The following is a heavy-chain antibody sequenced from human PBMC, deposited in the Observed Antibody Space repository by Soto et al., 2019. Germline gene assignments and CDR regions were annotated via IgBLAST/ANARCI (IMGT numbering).Heavy chain of an antibody. CDR2: IYFSGST. V-gene: IGHV4-39*01. CDR1: GGSISSSNYY. J-gene: IGHJ4*02. CDR3: ARHRGYYHILTGYYTELHFDY. D-gene: IGHD3-9*01. Sequence: PSETLSLTCTVSGGSISSSNYYWGWIRQPPGKGLEWIGSIYFSGSTYYNPSLKSRVTISVDTSKNQFSLKLSSVTAADTAVYYCARHRGYYHILTGYYTELHFDYWGQGVLVTVYS.